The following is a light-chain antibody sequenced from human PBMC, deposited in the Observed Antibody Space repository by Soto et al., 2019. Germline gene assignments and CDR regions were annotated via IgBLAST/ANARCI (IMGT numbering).Light chain of an antibody. CDR1: SSDVGGYNY. Sequence: QSALTQPRSVYGSPGQSVTISCTGTSSDVGGYNYVSWYQQHPGKAPKLVIYDVSKRPSGVPDRFSGSKSGNTASLTISGLQAEDEADYYCCSYAGNSLWVFGGGTKLTVL. V-gene: IGLV2-11*01. CDR2: DVS. CDR3: CSYAGNSLWV. J-gene: IGLJ3*02.